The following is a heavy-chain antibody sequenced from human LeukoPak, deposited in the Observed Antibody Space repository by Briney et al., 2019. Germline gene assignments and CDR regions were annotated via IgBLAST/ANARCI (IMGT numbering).Heavy chain of an antibody. V-gene: IGHV3-53*01. CDR2: IYSDNT. CDR1: GFTVSSNS. D-gene: IGHD4/OR15-4a*01. CDR3: ARRAGAYSHPHDY. J-gene: IGHJ4*02. Sequence: QPGGSLRLSCTVSGFTVSSNSMSWVRQAPGKGLEWVSFIYSDNTRYSDSVKGRFTISRDNSKNALYLQMNSLRAEDAAVYYCARRAGAYSHPHDYWGQGTLVTVSS.